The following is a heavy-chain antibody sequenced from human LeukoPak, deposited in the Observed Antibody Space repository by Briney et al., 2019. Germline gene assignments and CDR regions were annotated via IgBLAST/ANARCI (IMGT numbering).Heavy chain of an antibody. J-gene: IGHJ4*02. CDR2: INHSGST. CDR3: ARSTVATPAGLDY. Sequence: SETLSLNCTVSGGSIGSNNYYWSWIRQPPGKGLEWIGEINHSGSTNHNPSLKSRVTISVDTSKNQFSLKLSSVTAADTAVYYCARSTVATPAGLDYWGQGTLVTVSS. CDR1: GGSIGSNNYY. D-gene: IGHD5-12*01. V-gene: IGHV4-39*07.